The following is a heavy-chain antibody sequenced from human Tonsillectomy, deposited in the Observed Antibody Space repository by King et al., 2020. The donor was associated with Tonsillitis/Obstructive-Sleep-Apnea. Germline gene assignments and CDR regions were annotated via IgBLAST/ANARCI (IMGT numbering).Heavy chain of an antibody. CDR1: GFTFSSYG. D-gene: IGHD2-2*01. CDR2: ISYDGSNK. CDR3: AKDLGGVPAAMNDGMDV. J-gene: IGHJ6*02. V-gene: IGHV3-30*18. Sequence: QLVQSGGGVVQPGRSLRLSCAASGFTFSSYGMHWVRQAPGKGLEWVAVISYDGSNKYYADSVKGRFTISRDNSENTLHLQMNSLRAEDTAVYYCAKDLGGVPAAMNDGMDVWGQGTTVTVSS.